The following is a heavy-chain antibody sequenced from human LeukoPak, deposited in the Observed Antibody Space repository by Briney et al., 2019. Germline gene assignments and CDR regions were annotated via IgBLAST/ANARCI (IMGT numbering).Heavy chain of an antibody. D-gene: IGHD6-13*01. J-gene: IGHJ5*02. V-gene: IGHV3-30-3*01. Sequence: AGGSLRLSCAASGFTFSSYAMHWVRQAPGKGLEWVAVISYDGSNKYYADSVKGRFTISRDNSKNTLYLQMNSLRAEDTAVYYCARDPRGVAAAGTKSWFDPWGQGTLVTVSS. CDR2: ISYDGSNK. CDR3: ARDPRGVAAAGTKSWFDP. CDR1: GFTFSSYA.